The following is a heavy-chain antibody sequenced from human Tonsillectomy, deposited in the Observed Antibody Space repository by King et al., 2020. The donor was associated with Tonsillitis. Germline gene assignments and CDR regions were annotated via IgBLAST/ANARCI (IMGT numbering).Heavy chain of an antibody. D-gene: IGHD3-22*01. V-gene: IGHV3-30-3*01. CDR1: GFTFSSYA. J-gene: IGHJ4*02. CDR2: ISYDGSDK. CDR3: ARDHSPGDSSGYLNF. Sequence: VQLVESGGGVVQPGRSLRLSCAASGFTFSSYAMHWVRQAPGKGLEWVAVISYDGSDKYYADSVKGRFTISRDNSKNTLYLQMNSLTVEDTAVYYCARDHSPGDSSGYLNFWGQGTLVTVSS.